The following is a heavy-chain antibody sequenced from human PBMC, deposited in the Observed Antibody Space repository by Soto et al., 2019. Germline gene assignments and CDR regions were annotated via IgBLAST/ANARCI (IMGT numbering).Heavy chain of an antibody. D-gene: IGHD6-19*01. CDR1: GFTFSSYG. Sequence: QVQLVESGGGVVQPGRSLRLSCAASGFTFSSYGMHWVRQAPGKGLEWVAVIWYDGSNKYYADSVKGRFTISRDNSKNTLYLQVNSLRAEDTAVYYCAREGIAVAGPTDATYYFDYWGQGTLVTVSS. V-gene: IGHV3-33*01. CDR2: IWYDGSNK. J-gene: IGHJ4*02. CDR3: AREGIAVAGPTDATYYFDY.